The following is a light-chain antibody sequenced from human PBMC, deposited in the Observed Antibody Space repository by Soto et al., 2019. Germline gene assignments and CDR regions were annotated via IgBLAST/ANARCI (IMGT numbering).Light chain of an antibody. CDR1: QSVSSY. CDR2: DAS. V-gene: IGKV3-11*01. J-gene: IGKJ5*01. Sequence: EIVLTQSPATLSLSPGERATLSCRASQSVSSYLACYQQKPGQAPRLLIYDASNRATGIPARFSGSGSGTDVTPTISSLKPEDVAVYYYQHRTNCPPVTFGQGTRLEIK. CDR3: QHRTNCPPVT.